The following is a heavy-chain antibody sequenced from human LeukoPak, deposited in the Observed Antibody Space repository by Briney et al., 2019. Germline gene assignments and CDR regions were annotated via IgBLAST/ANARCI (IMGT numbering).Heavy chain of an antibody. V-gene: IGHV3-23*01. CDR2: ISGSGGST. Sequence: GGSLRLSCAASGSTFSSYAMSWVRQAPGKGLEWVSAISGSGGSTYYADSVKGRFTISRDNSKNTLYLQMNSLRAEDTAVYYCAKSVLGNYLYYYYYGMDVWGQGTTVTVSS. J-gene: IGHJ6*02. CDR3: AKSVLGNYLYYYYYGMDV. CDR1: GSTFSSYA. D-gene: IGHD4-11*01.